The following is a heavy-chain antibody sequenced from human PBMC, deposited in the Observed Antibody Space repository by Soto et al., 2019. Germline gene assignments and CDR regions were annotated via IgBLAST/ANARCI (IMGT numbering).Heavy chain of an antibody. CDR2: ISQSGNT. D-gene: IGHD6-6*01. CDR3: ARDPKVSGSSQTRPDF. Sequence: ETLCLTCPLYILSFSGYYWRWIRQPPGKGLEWIGEISQSGNTNYSPSLKSRVSISIDTSKKQFSLNLASVSAADTAVYYCARDPKVSGSSQTRPDFWGQGTLVTASS. J-gene: IGHJ4*02. CDR1: ILSFSGYY. V-gene: IGHV4-34*01.